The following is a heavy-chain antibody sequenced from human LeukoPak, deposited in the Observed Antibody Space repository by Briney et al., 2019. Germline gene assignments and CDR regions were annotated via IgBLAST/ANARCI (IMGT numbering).Heavy chain of an antibody. CDR1: GGSITGYY. CDR2: IYYTGST. J-gene: IGHJ4*02. Sequence: SETLSLTCTVSGGSITGYYWSWIRQPPGKGLEWIGYIYYTGSTNYNPSLKSRVTISVDTSKNQFSLKLSSVTAADTAVYYCATVGTGYYFDYWGQGTLVTVSS. CDR3: ATVGTGYYFDY. V-gene: IGHV4-59*08. D-gene: IGHD3/OR15-3a*01.